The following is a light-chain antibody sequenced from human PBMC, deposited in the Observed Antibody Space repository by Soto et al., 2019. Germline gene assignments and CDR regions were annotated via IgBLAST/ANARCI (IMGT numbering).Light chain of an antibody. CDR1: QSVSST. V-gene: IGKV3-15*01. Sequence: EIVMTQSPATLSVSPGARATLSCRASQSVSSTLAWYQQKPGQAPRLLIYGASTRATGIPARFSGSGSGTEFTLTISSLQSEDFAVYYCQHYNNWPPEDTFGQGTKLEIK. J-gene: IGKJ2*01. CDR3: QHYNNWPPEDT. CDR2: GAS.